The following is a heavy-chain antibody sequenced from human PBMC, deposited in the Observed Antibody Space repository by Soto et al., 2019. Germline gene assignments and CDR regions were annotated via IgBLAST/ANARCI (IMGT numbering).Heavy chain of an antibody. V-gene: IGHV3-48*02. D-gene: IGHD5-18*01. CDR1: GFTFSSYS. J-gene: IGHJ6*02. CDR3: AREGYSYGWYYYYGMDV. CDR2: ISSSSSTI. Sequence: GGSLRLSCAASGFTFSSYSMNWVRQAPGKGLEWVSYISSSSSTIYYADSVKGRFTISRDNAKNSLYLQMNSLRDEDTAVYYCAREGYSYGWYYYYGMDVWGQGTTVTVSS.